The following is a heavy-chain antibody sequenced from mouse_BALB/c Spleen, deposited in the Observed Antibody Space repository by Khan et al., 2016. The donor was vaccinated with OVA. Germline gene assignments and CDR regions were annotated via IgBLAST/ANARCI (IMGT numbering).Heavy chain of an antibody. V-gene: IGHV5-6*01. CDR3: ARLAYYYNSEGFAY. Sequence: VQLKESGGDLVKTGGSLKLSCAASGFNFSTYGMSWVRQTPDKRLEWVATISSGGHYTYYKDSVKGRVTISRDNAKNILYLQMTSLRSEDTAMYYCARLAYYYNSEGFAYWRRGTLVTVSP. D-gene: IGHD1-1*02. J-gene: IGHJ3*01. CDR2: ISSGGHYT. CDR1: GFNFSTYG.